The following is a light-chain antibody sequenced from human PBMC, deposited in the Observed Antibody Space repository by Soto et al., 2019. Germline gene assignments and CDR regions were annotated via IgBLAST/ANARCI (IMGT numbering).Light chain of an antibody. V-gene: IGKV1-5*03. J-gene: IGKJ1*01. CDR3: QHYNSYSEA. CDR1: QSISSW. CDR2: KAS. Sequence: DIQMTPSHSTLSASVGDIVTITCLASQSISSWLAWYQQKPGKAPKLLIYKASTLKSGVPSRFSGSGSGTEFTLTISSLQPDDFATYYCQHYNSYSEACGQGNKVAIK.